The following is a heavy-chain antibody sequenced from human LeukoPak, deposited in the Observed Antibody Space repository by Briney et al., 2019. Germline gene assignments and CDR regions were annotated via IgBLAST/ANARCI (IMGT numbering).Heavy chain of an antibody. CDR1: GYTFTGYY. D-gene: IGHD3-10*01. V-gene: IGHV1-2*02. J-gene: IGHJ4*02. Sequence: ASVKVSCKASGYTFTGYYMHWVRQAPGQGLEWMGWINPNSGGTNYAQKFQGRVTMTRDTSISTAYMELSRLRSDDTAVYYCAKDHSYGSGSLPLPDYWGQGTLVTVSS. CDR3: AKDHSYGSGSLPLPDY. CDR2: INPNSGGT.